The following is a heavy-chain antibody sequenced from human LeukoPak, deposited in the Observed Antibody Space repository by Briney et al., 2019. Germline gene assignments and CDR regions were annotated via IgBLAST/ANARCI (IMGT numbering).Heavy chain of an antibody. CDR1: GGTFSSYA. D-gene: IGHD3-22*01. CDR2: IIPIFGIA. V-gene: IGHV1-69*04. CDR3: ARGAEVSRLYGMDV. Sequence: ASVKVSCKASGGTFSSYAISWVRQAPGQGLEWMGRIIPIFGIANYAQKFQGRVTITADKSTSTAYMELSSLRSEDTAVYYCARGAEVSRLYGMDVWGQGTTVTVSS. J-gene: IGHJ6*02.